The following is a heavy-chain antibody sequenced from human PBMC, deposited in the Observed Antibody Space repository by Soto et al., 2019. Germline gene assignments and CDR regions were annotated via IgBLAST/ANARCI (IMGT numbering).Heavy chain of an antibody. CDR3: ARSRLWEQHFDS. V-gene: IGHV4-31*03. D-gene: IGHD1-26*01. CDR1: GGSITSEGYY. J-gene: IGHJ4*02. CDR2: IYYSGSI. Sequence: PSETLSLTCTLSGGSITSEGYYWSWIRQLPGKGPEWIGYIYYSGSIFYNPFLKSRASISAHSSTKQFSLKLTSVAAADTAVYYCARSRLWEQHFDSWGQGTLVTVSS.